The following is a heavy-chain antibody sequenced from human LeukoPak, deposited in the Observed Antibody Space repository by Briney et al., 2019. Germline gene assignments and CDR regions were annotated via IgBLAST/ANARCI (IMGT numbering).Heavy chain of an antibody. Sequence: GGSLRLSCAASGFTFSSYWMHWVRQAPGKGLVWVSRINGGGGSTTYADSVKGRFTISRDNAKNTLYLQMNSLRAEDTAVYYCARDRATAMFDYWAQGTLVTVSS. J-gene: IGHJ4*02. CDR1: GFTFSSYW. V-gene: IGHV3-74*01. CDR2: INGGGGST. D-gene: IGHD5-18*01. CDR3: ARDRATAMFDY.